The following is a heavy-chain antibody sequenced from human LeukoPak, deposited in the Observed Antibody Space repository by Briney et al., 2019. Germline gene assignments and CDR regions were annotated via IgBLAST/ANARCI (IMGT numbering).Heavy chain of an antibody. CDR1: GFTFSSYN. V-gene: IGHV3-21*01. CDR2: ISSSSSYI. J-gene: IGHJ3*02. CDR3: ATDRSEAFDI. Sequence: PGGSLRLSCAASGFTFSSYNMNWVRQAPGKGLEWVSSISSSSSYIYYADSVKGRFTISRDNAKNSLYLQMNSLRAEDTAVYYCATDRSEAFDIWGQGTMVTVSS. D-gene: IGHD3-16*02.